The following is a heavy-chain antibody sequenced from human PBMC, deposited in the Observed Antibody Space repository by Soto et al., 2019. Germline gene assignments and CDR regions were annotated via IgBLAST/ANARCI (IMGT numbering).Heavy chain of an antibody. D-gene: IGHD3-3*01. Sequence: SETLSLTCTVSGGSISSSSYYWGWIRQPPGKGLEWIGSIYYSGSTYYNPSLKSRVTISVDTSKNQFSLKLSSVTAADTAVYYCATTTRRNDFWSGYKWGGWFDPWGQGTRVTAPQ. CDR1: GGSISSSSYY. CDR2: IYYSGST. CDR3: ATTTRRNDFWSGYKWGGWFDP. J-gene: IGHJ5*02. V-gene: IGHV4-39*01.